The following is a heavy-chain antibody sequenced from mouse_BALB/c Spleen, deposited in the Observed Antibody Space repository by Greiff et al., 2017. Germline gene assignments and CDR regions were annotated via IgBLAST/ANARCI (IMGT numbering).Heavy chain of an antibody. Sequence: QVQLQQSGAELVRPGTSVKVSCKASGYAFTNYLIEWVKQRPGQGLEWIGVINPGSGGTNYNEKFKGKATMTADKSSSTAYMQLSSLTSNASAVCFCARGDDYVRYFDVWGAGTTVTVSS. J-gene: IGHJ1*01. CDR2: INPGSGGT. CDR1: GYAFTNYL. D-gene: IGHD2-4*01. V-gene: IGHV1-54*01. CDR3: ARGDDYVRYFDV.